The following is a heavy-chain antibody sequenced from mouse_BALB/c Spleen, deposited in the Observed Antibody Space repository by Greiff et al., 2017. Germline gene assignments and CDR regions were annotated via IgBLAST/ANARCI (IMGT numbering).Heavy chain of an antibody. CDR3: ARYGNGTWFAY. V-gene: IGHV14-1*02. J-gene: IGHJ3*01. Sequence: EVQLQQSGAELVRPGALVKLSCKASGFNIKDYYMHWVKQRPEQGLEWIGWIDPENGNTIYDPKFQGKASITADTSSNTAYLQLSSLTSEDTAVYYCARYGNGTWFAYWGQGTLVTVSA. D-gene: IGHD2-1*01. CDR2: IDPENGNT. CDR1: GFNIKDYY.